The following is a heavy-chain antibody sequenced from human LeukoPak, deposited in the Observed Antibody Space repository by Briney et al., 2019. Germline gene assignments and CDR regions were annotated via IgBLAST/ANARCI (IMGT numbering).Heavy chain of an antibody. V-gene: IGHV4-39*01. CDR2: IYYSGST. D-gene: IGHD3-16*02. CDR3: ARHGLMITFGGVIVMGISPPLFDH. CDR1: GGSISSSSYY. J-gene: IGHJ4*02. Sequence: KPSETLSLTCTVSGGSISSSSYYWGWIRQPPGKGLEWIGSIYYSGSTYYNPSLKSRVTISVDTSKNQFSLKLSSVTAADTAVYYCARHGLMITFGGVIVMGISPPLFDHWGQGTLVTVSS.